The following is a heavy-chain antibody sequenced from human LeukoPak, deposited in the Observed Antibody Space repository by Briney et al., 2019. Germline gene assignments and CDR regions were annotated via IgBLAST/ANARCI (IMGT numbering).Heavy chain of an antibody. D-gene: IGHD6-13*01. CDR1: GFTFTSYA. Sequence: GRSLRLSCTASGFTFTSYAMTWVRQAPGKGLEWVSSLTPSGDTTYYADSVKGRFTVSRDNSRNTLYLQMNSLRAEDTAVYYCAKDAAGPEYWGQGTLVTVSS. V-gene: IGHV3-23*01. CDR2: LTPSGDTT. J-gene: IGHJ4*02. CDR3: AKDAAGPEY.